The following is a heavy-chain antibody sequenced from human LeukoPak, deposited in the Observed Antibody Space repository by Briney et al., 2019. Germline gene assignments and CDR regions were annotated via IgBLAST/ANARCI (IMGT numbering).Heavy chain of an antibody. CDR2: ISSSSSYI. CDR1: GFTFSSYS. CDR3: ARPNYYDSSGYDY. V-gene: IGHV3-21*01. Sequence: GGSLRLSSAASGFTFSSYSMNWVRQAPGKGLEWVSSISSSSSYIYYADSVKGRFTISRDNAKNSLYLQMNSLRAEDTAVYYCARPNYYDSSGYDYWGQGTLVTVSS. J-gene: IGHJ4*02. D-gene: IGHD3-22*01.